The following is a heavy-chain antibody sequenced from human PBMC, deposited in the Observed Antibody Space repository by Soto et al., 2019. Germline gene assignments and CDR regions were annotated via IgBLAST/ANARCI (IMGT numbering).Heavy chain of an antibody. CDR3: ARARSHEWELLVQYFDY. D-gene: IGHD1-26*01. Sequence: SETLSLTCTVSGGSVSNSYWGWIRQPPGKGLEWVAYVYYSGSTNYNPSLGSRVTISVDKSKNQFSLKMTSVTGADTAVYYCARARSHEWELLVQYFDYWGQGTLVTVYS. J-gene: IGHJ4*02. CDR1: GGSVSNSY. CDR2: VYYSGST. V-gene: IGHV4-59*02.